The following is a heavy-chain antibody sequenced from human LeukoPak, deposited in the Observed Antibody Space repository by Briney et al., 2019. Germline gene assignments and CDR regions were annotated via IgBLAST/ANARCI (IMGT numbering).Heavy chain of an antibody. V-gene: IGHV4-39*07. CDR2: IYYSGST. CDR1: GGSISSSSYY. D-gene: IGHD2-15*01. Sequence: SETLSLTCTVSGGSISSSSYYWGWIRQPPGKGLEWIGSIYYSGSTYYNPSLKSRVTISVDTSKNQFSLKLSSVTAADTAAYYCARVYCSGGSCPPVNWFDPWGQGTLVTVSS. J-gene: IGHJ5*02. CDR3: ARVYCSGGSCPPVNWFDP.